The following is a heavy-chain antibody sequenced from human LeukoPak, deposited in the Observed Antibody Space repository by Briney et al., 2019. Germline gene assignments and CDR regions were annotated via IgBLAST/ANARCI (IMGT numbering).Heavy chain of an antibody. J-gene: IGHJ6*03. V-gene: IGHV3-48*01. CDR1: GFTFSSYS. CDR2: ISSSSSNI. CDR3: AKSPITIFGVIHYYYMDV. Sequence: GGSLRLSCAASGFTFSSYSMNWVRQAPGKGLEWVSYISSSSSNIFYADSVKGRFTISRDNAKNSLYLQMNSLRAEDTAVYYCAKSPITIFGVIHYYYMDVWGKGTTVTVSS. D-gene: IGHD3-3*01.